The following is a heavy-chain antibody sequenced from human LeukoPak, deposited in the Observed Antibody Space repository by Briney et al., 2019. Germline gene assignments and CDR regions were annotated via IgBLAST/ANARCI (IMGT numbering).Heavy chain of an antibody. J-gene: IGHJ4*02. Sequence: SETLSLTCTISGGSISSYYWSWIRQPPGKGLEWIGYIYYSGSTNYNPSLKSRVTISVDTSKNQFSLKLSSVTAADTAVYYRARSRGWYRDWGQGTLVTVSS. D-gene: IGHD6-19*01. CDR1: GGSISSYY. V-gene: IGHV4-59*01. CDR3: ARSRGWYRD. CDR2: IYYSGST.